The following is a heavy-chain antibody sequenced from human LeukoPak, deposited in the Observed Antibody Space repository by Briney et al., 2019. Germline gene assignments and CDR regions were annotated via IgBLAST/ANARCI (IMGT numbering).Heavy chain of an antibody. CDR3: ARDGVAFSSWDYFDY. Sequence: GASVKVSCKASGYTFTGYYMHWVRQAPGQGLEWMGWINPNSGGTNYAQKFQGRVTMTRDTSISTAYMELSRLRSDDTAVYYCARDGVAFSSWDYFDYWGQGTLVTVSS. CDR2: INPNSGGT. D-gene: IGHD6-13*01. J-gene: IGHJ4*02. CDR1: GYTFTGYY. V-gene: IGHV1-2*02.